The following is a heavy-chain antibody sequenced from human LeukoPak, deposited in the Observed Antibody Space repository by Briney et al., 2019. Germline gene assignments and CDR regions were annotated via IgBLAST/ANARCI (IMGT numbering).Heavy chain of an antibody. CDR1: GGSISSGDYY. CDR3: ASWALAYCGGDCYMFDY. D-gene: IGHD2-21*02. V-gene: IGHV4-30-4*01. Sequence: SETLSLTCTVSGGSISSGDYYWSCIRQPPGKGLEWIGYIYYSGSTYYNPSLKSRVTISVDTSKNQFSLKLSSVTAADTAVYYCASWALAYCGGDCYMFDYWGQGTLVTVSS. J-gene: IGHJ4*02. CDR2: IYYSGST.